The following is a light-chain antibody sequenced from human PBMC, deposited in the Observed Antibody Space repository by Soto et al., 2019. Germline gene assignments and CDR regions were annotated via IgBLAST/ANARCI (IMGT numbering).Light chain of an antibody. V-gene: IGKV3-15*01. CDR2: GAS. CDR3: QQYNDWPPT. Sequence: EILMTQSPATLSVSPGERATLSCRASQSVSSNLAWYQQKPGQAPRLLIYGASTRATGIPARFSGSGSGTEFTLTISSLQSEDFAVYYCQQYNDWPPTFGQGTQGGYQ. J-gene: IGKJ1*01. CDR1: QSVSSN.